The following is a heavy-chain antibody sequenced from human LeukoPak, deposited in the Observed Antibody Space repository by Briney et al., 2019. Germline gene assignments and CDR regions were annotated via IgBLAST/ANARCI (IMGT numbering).Heavy chain of an antibody. Sequence: GGSLRLSCAASGFTFSSYWMSWVRQAPGKGLQRVANIKQDGSEKYYVDSVKGRFTISRDNAKKSLYLQMNSLRAEDTAVYYCARVNYDFWSGVWGKGTTVTVSS. J-gene: IGHJ6*04. CDR2: IKQDGSEK. D-gene: IGHD3-3*01. V-gene: IGHV3-7*01. CDR1: GFTFSSYW. CDR3: ARVNYDFWSGV.